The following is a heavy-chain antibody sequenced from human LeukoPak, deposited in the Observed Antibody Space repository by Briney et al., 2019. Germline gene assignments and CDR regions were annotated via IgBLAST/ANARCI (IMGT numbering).Heavy chain of an antibody. CDR3: ARDHNSVSAGTFDY. Sequence: ASVKVSCKASGYTFTSYGISWVRQAPGQGLEWMGWISAYNGNKNYAQKLQGRVTMTTDTSTSTAYMKLRSLRSDATAVYYCARDHNSVSAGTFDYWGQGTLVTVSS. J-gene: IGHJ4*02. D-gene: IGHD6-19*01. V-gene: IGHV1-18*01. CDR1: GYTFTSYG. CDR2: ISAYNGNK.